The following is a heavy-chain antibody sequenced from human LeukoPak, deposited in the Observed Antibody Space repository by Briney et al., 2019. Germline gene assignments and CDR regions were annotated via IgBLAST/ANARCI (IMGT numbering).Heavy chain of an antibody. CDR2: IYYSGST. CDR1: GGSISTYY. J-gene: IGHJ5*02. V-gene: IGHV4-59*01. CDR3: ARQFEGGSDWFDP. D-gene: IGHD2-15*01. Sequence: SETLSLTCTVSGGSISTYYWSWIRQPPGKGLEWIGYIYYSGSTNYNPSLKSRITISVDTSKNQFSLKLSSVTAADTAVYYCARQFEGGSDWFDPWGQGTLVTVSS.